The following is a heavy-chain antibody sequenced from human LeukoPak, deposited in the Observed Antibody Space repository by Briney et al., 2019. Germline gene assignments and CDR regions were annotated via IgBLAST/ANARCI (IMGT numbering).Heavy chain of an antibody. CDR2: IYYSGST. CDR1: GGSISSSSYY. V-gene: IGHV4-39*01. D-gene: IGHD1-26*01. Sequence: KASETLSLTCTVSGGSISSSSYYWGWIRQPPGKGLEWIGRIYYSGSTYYNPSLKSRVTISVDTSKNQFSLKLSSVTAADTAVYYCARLVGATTFDHWGQGTLVTVSS. CDR3: ARLVGATTFDH. J-gene: IGHJ4*02.